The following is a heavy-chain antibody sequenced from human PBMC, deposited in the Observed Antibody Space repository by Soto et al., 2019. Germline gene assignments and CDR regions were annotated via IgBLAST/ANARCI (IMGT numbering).Heavy chain of an antibody. V-gene: IGHV3-73*01. CDR1: GFTFSGSA. CDR3: TTLTTTVASGRAAGDY. Sequence: GGSLRLSCAASGFTFSGSAMHWVRQASGKGLEWVGRIRSKANSYATAYAASVKDRFTISRDDSKNTAYLQMNSLKTEDTAVYYCTTLTTTVASGRAAGDYWGQGTLVTVSS. J-gene: IGHJ4*02. D-gene: IGHD4-17*01. CDR2: IRSKANSYAT.